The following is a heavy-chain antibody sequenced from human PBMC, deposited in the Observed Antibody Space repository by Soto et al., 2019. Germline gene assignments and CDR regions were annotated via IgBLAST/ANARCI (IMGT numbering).Heavy chain of an antibody. CDR3: AKNPTSSSSGWYYFDY. J-gene: IGHJ4*02. CDR1: GFTFSSYA. Sequence: GGALRLSCAASGFTFSSYAMSWVRQAPGKGLEWVSAISGSGGSTYYADYVKGRFTISRDNSKNTLYLQMNSLRAEDTAVYYCAKNPTSSSSGWYYFDYWGQGTLXTVSS. V-gene: IGHV3-23*01. CDR2: ISGSGGST. D-gene: IGHD6-19*01.